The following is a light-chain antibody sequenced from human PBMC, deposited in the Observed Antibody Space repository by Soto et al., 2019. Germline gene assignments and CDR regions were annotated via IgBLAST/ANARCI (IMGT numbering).Light chain of an antibody. CDR1: SSNIGAGYD. J-gene: IGLJ1*01. Sequence: QSVLTQPPSVSGAPGQRVTISCTGSSSNIGAGYDVHWYQQLPGTAPKLLIDDNNNRPSGVPDGFSGSKSGTSASLAITGLPPVGEADSYCQSSDSSPSGAYVFGTGTKLTVL. V-gene: IGLV1-40*01. CDR3: QSSDSSPSGAYV. CDR2: DNN.